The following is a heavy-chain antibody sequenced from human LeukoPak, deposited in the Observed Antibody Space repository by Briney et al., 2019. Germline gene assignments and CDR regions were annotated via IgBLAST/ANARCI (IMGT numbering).Heavy chain of an antibody. V-gene: IGHV5-51*01. Sequence: GESLKISCKGFGYSFTSYWIGWVRQMPGKGLEWMGIIYPGDSDTRYGPSFQGQVTISADKSISTAYLQWSSLKASDTAMYYCARPLGSCTGGSCSRFDAFDIWGQGTMVTVSS. CDR3: ARPLGSCTGGSCSRFDAFDI. CDR2: IYPGDSDT. D-gene: IGHD2-15*01. CDR1: GYSFTSYW. J-gene: IGHJ3*02.